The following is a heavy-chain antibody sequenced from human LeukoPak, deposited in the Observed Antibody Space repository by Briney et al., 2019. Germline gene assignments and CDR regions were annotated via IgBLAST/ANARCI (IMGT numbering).Heavy chain of an antibody. CDR2: IKSKSDGGTT. CDR1: GFNFNNAW. CDR3: TTGTLTSDY. D-gene: IGHD4-17*01. Sequence: KPGGSLRLSCAASGFNFNNAWMTWVRQAPGKGLEWVGRIKSKSDGGTTDNAAPVKGRFTISKDDSKNTLYLQMNSLKTEDTGIYYCTTGTLTSDYWGQGTLVTVSS. V-gene: IGHV3-15*01. J-gene: IGHJ4*02.